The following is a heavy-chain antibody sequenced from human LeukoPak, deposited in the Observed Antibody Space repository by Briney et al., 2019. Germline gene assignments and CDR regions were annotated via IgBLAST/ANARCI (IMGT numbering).Heavy chain of an antibody. Sequence: SVKVSCKASGFTFTSSAMQWVRQARGQRLEWIGWIVVGSGNTNYAQKFQERVTITRDMSTSTAYMELSSLRSEDTAVYYCAAVSASCSSTSCYNPYYFDYWGQGTLVTVSS. CDR2: IVVGSGNT. V-gene: IGHV1-58*02. CDR1: GFTFTSSA. D-gene: IGHD2-2*02. CDR3: AAVSASCSSTSCYNPYYFDY. J-gene: IGHJ4*02.